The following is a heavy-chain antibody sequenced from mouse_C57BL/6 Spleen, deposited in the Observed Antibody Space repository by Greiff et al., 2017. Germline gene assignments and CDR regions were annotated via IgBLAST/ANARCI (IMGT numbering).Heavy chain of an antibody. J-gene: IGHJ2*01. CDR1: GFTFSSYT. CDR3: ARRDYGSDYFDY. CDR2: ISGGGGNT. V-gene: IGHV5-9*01. Sequence: EVKLVESGGGLVKPGGSLKLSCAASGFTFSSYTMSWVRQTPEKRLEWVATISGGGGNTYYPDSVKGRFTISRDNAKNTLYLQMSSLRSEDTALYYCARRDYGSDYFDYWGQGTTLTVSS. D-gene: IGHD1-1*01.